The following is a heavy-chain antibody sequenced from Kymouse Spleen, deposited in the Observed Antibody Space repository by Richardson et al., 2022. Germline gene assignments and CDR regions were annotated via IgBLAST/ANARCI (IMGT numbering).Heavy chain of an antibody. D-gene: IGHD6-13*01. CDR3: ARESSSWFNWFDP. CDR1: GFTFSSYW. CDR2: IKQDGSEK. Sequence: EVQLVESGGGLVQPGGSLRLSCAASGFTFSSYWMSWVRQAPGKGLEWVANIKQDGSEKYYVDSVKGRFTISRDNAKNSLYLQMNSLRAEDTAVYYCARESSSWFNWFDPWGQGTLVTVSS. V-gene: IGHV3-7*01. J-gene: IGHJ5*02.